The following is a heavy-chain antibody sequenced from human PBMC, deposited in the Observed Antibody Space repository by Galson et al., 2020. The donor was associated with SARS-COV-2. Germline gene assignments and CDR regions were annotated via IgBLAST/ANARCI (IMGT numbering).Heavy chain of an antibody. J-gene: IGHJ3*02. V-gene: IGHV1-18*01. D-gene: IGHD3-22*01. Sequence: ASVKVSCKASGYTFTSYGISWVRQAPGQGLEWMGWISAYNGNTNYAQKLQGRVTMTTDTSTSTAYMELRSLRSDDTAVYYCARPTSSRDYYDSSGDAFDIWGQGTMVTVSS. CDR3: ARPTSSRDYYDSSGDAFDI. CDR1: GYTFTSYG. CDR2: ISAYNGNT.